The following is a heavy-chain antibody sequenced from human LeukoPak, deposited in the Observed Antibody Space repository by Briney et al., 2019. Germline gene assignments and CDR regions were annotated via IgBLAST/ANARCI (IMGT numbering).Heavy chain of an antibody. CDR1: GGSISSGGYY. J-gene: IGHJ4*02. D-gene: IGHD1-1*01. Sequence: SETLSLTCTVSGGSISSGGYYWSWIRQHPGKGLEWIGYIYYSGSTYYDPSLKSRVTISVDTSKNQFSLKLSSVTAADTAVYYCARTYNWNDGGNFDYWGQGTLVTVSS. CDR2: IYYSGST. CDR3: ARTYNWNDGGNFDY. V-gene: IGHV4-31*03.